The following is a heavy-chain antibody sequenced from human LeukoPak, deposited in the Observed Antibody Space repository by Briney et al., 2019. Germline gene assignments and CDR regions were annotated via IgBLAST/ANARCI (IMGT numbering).Heavy chain of an antibody. CDR2: ISGSGGST. J-gene: IGHJ4*02. CDR3: AKPPTWLQLVPY. CDR1: GFTFSSYA. Sequence: GGSLGLSCAASGFTFSSYAMSWVRQAPGKGLEWVSAISGSGGSTYYADSVKGRFTISRDNSKNTLYLQMNSLRAEDTAVYYCAKPPTWLQLVPYWGQGTLVTVSS. V-gene: IGHV3-23*01. D-gene: IGHD6-13*01.